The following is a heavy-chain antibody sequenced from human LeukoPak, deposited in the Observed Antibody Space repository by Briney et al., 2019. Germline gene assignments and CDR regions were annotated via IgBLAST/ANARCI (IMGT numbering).Heavy chain of an antibody. CDR1: GFTLSSYW. Sequence: GSLRLSCAASGFTLSSYWMHWVRQAPGKGLVWVSRINTDGSSTSYADSVKGRFTISRDNAKNTLYLQMNSLRAEDTAVYYCARGERSSIAAPAGYWGQGTLVTVSS. J-gene: IGHJ4*02. D-gene: IGHD6-6*01. CDR2: INTDGSST. V-gene: IGHV3-74*01. CDR3: ARGERSSIAAPAGY.